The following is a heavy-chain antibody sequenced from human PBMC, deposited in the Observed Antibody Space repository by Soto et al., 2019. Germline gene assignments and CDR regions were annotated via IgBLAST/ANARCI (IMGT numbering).Heavy chain of an antibody. CDR2: MNPNSGNT. V-gene: IGHV1-8*01. J-gene: IGHJ5*02. CDR3: ARATSGYSGYGSPFDP. D-gene: IGHD5-12*01. CDR1: GYTFTSYD. Sequence: ASVKVSCKASGYTFTSYDINWVRQATGQGLEWMGWMNPNSGNTGYAQKFQGRVTMTRNTSISTAYMELSSLRSDDTAVYYCARATSGYSGYGSPFDPWGQGTLVTVSS.